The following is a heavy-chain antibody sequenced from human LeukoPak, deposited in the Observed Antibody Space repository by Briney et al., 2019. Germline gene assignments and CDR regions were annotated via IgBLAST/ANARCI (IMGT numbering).Heavy chain of an antibody. CDR3: ARGVRDAFDI. CDR2: ISSSSMTI. CDR1: GFTFSSYS. D-gene: IGHD3-16*01. J-gene: IGHJ3*02. V-gene: IGHV3-48*01. Sequence: GGSLRCSGAGSGFTFSSYSMDWLRQAPGKGREWGSYISSSSMTIDYADSVKGRFTISSDNAKNSLYPQMNSLRAEDTAVYYCARGVRDAFDIWGQGTMVTVSS.